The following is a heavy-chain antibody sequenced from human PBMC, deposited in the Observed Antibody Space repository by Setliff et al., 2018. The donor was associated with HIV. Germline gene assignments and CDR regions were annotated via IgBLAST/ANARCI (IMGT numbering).Heavy chain of an antibody. J-gene: IGHJ4*02. CDR3: VRYIGAAAGYIDH. D-gene: IGHD6-25*01. Sequence: GESLKISCKASGYSFTSFWIGWVRQMPGKGLEWMGIIYPGDSDTRYSPSLQGQVTISADKSTTTAYLDWARLKASDTAMYYCVRYIGAAAGYIDHWGQGTLVTVSS. V-gene: IGHV5-51*01. CDR2: IYPGDSDT. CDR1: GYSFTSFW.